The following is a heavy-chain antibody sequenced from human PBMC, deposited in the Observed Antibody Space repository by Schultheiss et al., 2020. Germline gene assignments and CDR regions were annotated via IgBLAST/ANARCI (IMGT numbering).Heavy chain of an antibody. CDR2: INPNSGGT. CDR3: AREYSSGWYLAPGYFQH. D-gene: IGHD6-19*01. J-gene: IGHJ1*01. Sequence: ASVKVSCKASGYIFTNYYIHWVRQAPGHGLEWMGRINPNSGGTNYAQKFQGRVTMTRDTSISTAYMELSRLRSDDTAVYYCAREYSSGWYLAPGYFQHWGQGTLVTVSS. V-gene: IGHV1-2*06. CDR1: GYIFTNYY.